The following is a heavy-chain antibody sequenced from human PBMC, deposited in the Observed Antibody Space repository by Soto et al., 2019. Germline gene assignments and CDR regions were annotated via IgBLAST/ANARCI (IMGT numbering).Heavy chain of an antibody. CDR1: GYSFPSYW. D-gene: IGHD2-21*01. J-gene: IGHJ6*04. V-gene: IGHV5-51*01. Sequence: GESLMISWKGPGYSFPSYWIGLVREMSGKGIEWMGIIYPGDSDTRYSPSFQGQVTISADKSISTAYLQSSNLKASDTAMYFFARHGSRGEPKYEYCMENWGKGTTVTVSS. CDR2: IYPGDSDT. CDR3: ARHGSRGEPKYEYCMEN.